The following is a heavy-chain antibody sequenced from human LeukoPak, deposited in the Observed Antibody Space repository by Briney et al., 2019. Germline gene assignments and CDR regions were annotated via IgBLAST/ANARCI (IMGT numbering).Heavy chain of an antibody. Sequence: GGSLRLSCAASGFTFSIYTMNWVRQAPGKGLEWVSLIHWDGDSTYYADSVKGRFTISRDNSKNSLYLQMNSLRTEDTALYYCAKGDTTMDTTLDYWGQGTLVTVSS. D-gene: IGHD5-18*01. CDR3: AKGDTTMDTTLDY. CDR2: IHWDGDST. J-gene: IGHJ4*02. CDR1: GFTFSIYT. V-gene: IGHV3-43*01.